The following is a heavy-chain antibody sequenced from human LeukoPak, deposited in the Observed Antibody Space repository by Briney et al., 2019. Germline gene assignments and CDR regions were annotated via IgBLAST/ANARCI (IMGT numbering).Heavy chain of an antibody. D-gene: IGHD6-19*01. V-gene: IGHV4-59*01. CDR2: IYYSGST. J-gene: IGHJ4*02. CDR3: ARGYSSGWLYYFDY. CDR1: GGSISSYY. Sequence: SETLSLTCTVSGGSISSYYWSWIRQPPGKGLEWIGYIYYSGSTNYNPSLKSRVTISVDTSKNQFSLKLSSVTAADTAVYYCARGYSSGWLYYFDYWGQGTLVTVSS.